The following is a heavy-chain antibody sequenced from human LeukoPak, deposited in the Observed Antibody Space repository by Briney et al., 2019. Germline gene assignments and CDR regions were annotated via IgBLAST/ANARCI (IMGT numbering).Heavy chain of an antibody. CDR3: ARADSVVVTAAMGVNDY. V-gene: IGHV3-74*01. CDR2: INSDGSST. D-gene: IGHD2-2*01. J-gene: IGHJ4*02. Sequence: GGSLRLYCAASGFTFSSYWMHWVRQAPGKGLVWVSRINSDGSSTGYADSVKGRFTISRDNTKNTLYLQMNSLRAEDTAVYYCARADSVVVTAAMGVNDYWGQGTLVTVSS. CDR1: GFTFSSYW.